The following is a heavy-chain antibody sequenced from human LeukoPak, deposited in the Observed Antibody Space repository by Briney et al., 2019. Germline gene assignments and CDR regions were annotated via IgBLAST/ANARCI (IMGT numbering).Heavy chain of an antibody. CDR2: IYYSGST. J-gene: IGHJ4*02. CDR3: ARLPVRYGSGSYYVYYFDY. D-gene: IGHD3-10*01. V-gene: IGHV4-59*08. Sequence: SETLSLTCTVSGGSISSYYWSWIRQPPGKGLEWIGDIYYSGSTNYNPSLKSRVTISVGTSKNQFSLKLSSVTAADTAVYYCARLPVRYGSGSYYVYYFDYWGQGTLVTVSS. CDR1: GGSISSYY.